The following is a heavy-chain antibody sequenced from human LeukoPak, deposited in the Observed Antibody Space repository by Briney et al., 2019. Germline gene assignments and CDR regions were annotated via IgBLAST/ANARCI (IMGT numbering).Heavy chain of an antibody. CDR1: GFTFSSYL. CDR3: ARGTVTRHYGIFDY. J-gene: IGHJ4*02. D-gene: IGHD4-17*01. V-gene: IGHV3-74*01. CDR2: INSDGRST. Sequence: GGALSVSRAACGFTFSSYLMHWVRQAAGKGLVWVSRINSDGRSTSYADSVKGQFTISRNNAKNTLYLQMNTPRTEDTAVYYCARGTVTRHYGIFDYWGQGTLVTVSS.